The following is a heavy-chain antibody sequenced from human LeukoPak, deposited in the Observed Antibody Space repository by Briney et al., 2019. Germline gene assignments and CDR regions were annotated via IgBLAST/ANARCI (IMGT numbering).Heavy chain of an antibody. J-gene: IGHJ6*02. CDR3: ARAGGRYYDFWSGCYDYYGMDV. CDR1: GDSVSSNSAA. V-gene: IGHV6-1*01. D-gene: IGHD3-3*01. Sequence: SQTLSLTCAISGDSVSSNSAAWHWIRQSPSRGLEWLGRTYYRSKWYNDYAVSVKSRITINPDTSKNQFSLQLNSVTPEDTAVYYCARAGGRYYDFWSGCYDYYGMDVWGQGTTVTVSS. CDR2: TYYRSKWYN.